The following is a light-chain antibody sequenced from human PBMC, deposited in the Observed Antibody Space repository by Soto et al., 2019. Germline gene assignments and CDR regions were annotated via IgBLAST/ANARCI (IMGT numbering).Light chain of an antibody. CDR2: DAS. J-gene: IGKJ5*01. CDR3: QQFNSYPRIT. Sequence: AIQLTQSPSSLSASVGDRVTITCRASQGISSALAWYQQKPGKAPKLLIYDASSLESGVPSRFSGSGSGTDFTLTISSLQPEDFATYSCQQFNSYPRITFGQGTRLEIK. V-gene: IGKV1-13*02. CDR1: QGISSA.